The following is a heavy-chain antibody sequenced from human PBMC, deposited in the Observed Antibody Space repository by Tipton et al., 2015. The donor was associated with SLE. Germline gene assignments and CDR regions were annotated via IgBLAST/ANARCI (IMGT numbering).Heavy chain of an antibody. Sequence: TLSLTCAVYGGSFSGYYWTWIRQPPGKGLEWIGEINHSSNTTYSPSLKSRVIMSVDTSKNQFSLRLGSLTAAATAIYYCVRSRGYYIDFWGQGTLVTVSS. CDR3: VRSRGYYIDF. J-gene: IGHJ4*02. V-gene: IGHV4-34*01. D-gene: IGHD3-3*01. CDR2: INHSSNT. CDR1: GGSFSGYY.